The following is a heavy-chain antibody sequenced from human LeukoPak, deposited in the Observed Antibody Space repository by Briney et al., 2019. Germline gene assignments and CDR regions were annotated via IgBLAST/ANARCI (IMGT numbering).Heavy chain of an antibody. Sequence: GGSLRLSCAASGFTFSSYGMSWVRQAPGKGLEWVSGLSASDGSTYYADSVKGRFTIPTDNSKNTLYLQMNSLRAEDTAVYYCAKDRGYCSGSSSCNSFDYWGQGTLVTVSS. CDR2: LSASDGST. CDR1: GFTFSSYG. CDR3: AKDRGYCSGSSSCNSFDY. J-gene: IGHJ4*02. V-gene: IGHV3-23*01. D-gene: IGHD2-15*01.